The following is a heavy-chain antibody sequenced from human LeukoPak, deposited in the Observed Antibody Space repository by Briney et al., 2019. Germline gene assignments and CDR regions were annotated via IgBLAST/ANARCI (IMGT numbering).Heavy chain of an antibody. CDR1: GGSISSYY. CDR2: IYYSGST. D-gene: IGHD2-21*02. CDR3: ARLTPGVVTAIQNAFDI. J-gene: IGHJ3*02. V-gene: IGHV4-59*08. Sequence: SETLSLTCTVSGGSISSYYWSWIRQPPGKGLEWIGYIYYSGSTNYNPSLKSRVTISVDTSKNQFSLKLSSVTAADTAVYYCARLTPGVVTAIQNAFDIWGQGTMVTVSS.